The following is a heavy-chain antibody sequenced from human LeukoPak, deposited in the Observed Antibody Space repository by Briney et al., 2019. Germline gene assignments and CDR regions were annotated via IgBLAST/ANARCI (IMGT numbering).Heavy chain of an antibody. J-gene: IGHJ4*02. CDR2: IYHSGST. CDR3: ARDQLYSSSLHYFDY. V-gene: IGHV4-30-2*01. D-gene: IGHD6-6*01. Sequence: PSETLSLTCTVSGGSISSGGYYWSWIRQPPGKGLEWIGYIYHSGSTYYNPSLKSRVTISVDRSKNQFSLKLSSVTAADTAVYYCARDQLYSSSLHYFDYWGQGTLVTVSS. CDR1: GGSISSGGYY.